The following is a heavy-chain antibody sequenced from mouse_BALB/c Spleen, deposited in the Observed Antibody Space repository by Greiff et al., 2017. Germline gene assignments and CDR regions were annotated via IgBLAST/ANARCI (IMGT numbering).Heavy chain of an antibody. CDR2: ISYDGSN. CDR3: AILRYYFDY. D-gene: IGHD1-1*01. Sequence: ESGPGLVKPSQSLSLTCSVTGYSITSGYYWNWIRQFPGNKLEWMGYISYDGSNNYNPSLKNRISITRDTSKNQFFLKLNSVTTEDTATYYCAILRYYFDYWGQGTTLTVSS. CDR1: GYSITSGYY. V-gene: IGHV3-6*02. J-gene: IGHJ2*01.